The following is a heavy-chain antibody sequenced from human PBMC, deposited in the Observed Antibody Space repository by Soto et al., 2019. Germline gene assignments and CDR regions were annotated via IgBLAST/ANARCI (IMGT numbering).Heavy chain of an antibody. CDR3: AKGAWLDY. Sequence: EVQLLESGGGLVQPGASLRLSCAASGFTFTTFDMSWARQAPGKGLEWVSVVRGRDGSTSYADSLKGRFTISKDSSKNTLYLQMNSLRAEDTALYYCAKGAWLDYWDQGTLVTVSS. CDR1: GFTFTTFD. V-gene: IGHV3-23*01. D-gene: IGHD5-12*01. CDR2: VRGRDGST. J-gene: IGHJ4*02.